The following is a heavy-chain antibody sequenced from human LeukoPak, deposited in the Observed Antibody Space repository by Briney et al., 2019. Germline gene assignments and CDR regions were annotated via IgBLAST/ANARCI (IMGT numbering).Heavy chain of an antibody. D-gene: IGHD3-22*01. CDR3: ARDEGRDYYDSSGYPY. CDR1: GFTFSSYA. J-gene: IGHJ4*02. V-gene: IGHV3-30-3*01. CDR2: ISYDGSNK. Sequence: GGSLRLSCAASGFTFSSYAMHWVRQAPGKGLEWVAVISYDGSNKYYADSVKGRFTISRDNSKNTLYLQMNSLRAEDTAVYYCARDEGRDYYDSSGYPYWGQGTLVTVSS.